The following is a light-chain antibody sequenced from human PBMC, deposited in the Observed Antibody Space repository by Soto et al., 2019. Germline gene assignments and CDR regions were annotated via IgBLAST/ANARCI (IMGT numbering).Light chain of an antibody. Sequence: EIALTQSPGTLSLSPGEIATLSCSASQSVSSSYLAWYQQTPGQAPRLLIEGPSRRDTGIPDRFSGSGSGTDFTLTISSLEPEDFAVYYCHQYDSSPLTFGGGTKVEIK. CDR1: QSVSSSY. CDR2: GPS. V-gene: IGKV3-20*01. J-gene: IGKJ4*01. CDR3: HQYDSSPLT.